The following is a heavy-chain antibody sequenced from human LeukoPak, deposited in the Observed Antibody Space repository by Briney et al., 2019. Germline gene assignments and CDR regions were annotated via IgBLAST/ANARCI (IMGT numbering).Heavy chain of an antibody. V-gene: IGHV1-18*01. CDR1: GYTFTSYG. CDR2: ISAYNGNT. Sequence: GASVKVSCKASGYTFTSYGISWVRQAPGQGLEWMGWISAYNGNTNYAQKLQGRVTMTTDTSTSTAYMELRSLRSDDTAVYYCARDRRNTAMVSSDYWGQGTLVTVSS. D-gene: IGHD5-18*01. J-gene: IGHJ4*02. CDR3: ARDRRNTAMVSSDY.